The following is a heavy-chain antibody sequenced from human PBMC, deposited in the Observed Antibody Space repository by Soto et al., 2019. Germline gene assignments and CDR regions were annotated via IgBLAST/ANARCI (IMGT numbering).Heavy chain of an antibody. CDR2: ISYDGSNK. D-gene: IGHD4-17*01. Sequence: QVQLVESGGGVVQPGRSLRLSCAASGLTFSSYGMHWVRQAPGKGLEWVAVISYDGSNKYYADSVKGRFTISRDNSKNTLYLQMNSLRAEDTAVYYCAKDIGDYGDYTFDYWGQGTLVTVSS. CDR3: AKDIGDYGDYTFDY. CDR1: GLTFSSYG. J-gene: IGHJ4*02. V-gene: IGHV3-30*18.